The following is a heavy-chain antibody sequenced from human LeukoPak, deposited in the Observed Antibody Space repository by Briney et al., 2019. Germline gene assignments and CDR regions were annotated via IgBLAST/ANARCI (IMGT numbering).Heavy chain of an antibody. J-gene: IGHJ4*02. D-gene: IGHD3/OR15-3a*01. Sequence: GGSLRLSCAASGFWFSNYGMNWVRQAPGKGLEWVSVISANGDDTYYADSVKGRFSISRDNSKNILYLQMYSLRAEDTAVYYCAKRDWPYYFDYWGQGTLVTVSS. CDR2: ISANGDDT. V-gene: IGHV3-23*01. CDR1: GFWFSNYG. CDR3: AKRDWPYYFDY.